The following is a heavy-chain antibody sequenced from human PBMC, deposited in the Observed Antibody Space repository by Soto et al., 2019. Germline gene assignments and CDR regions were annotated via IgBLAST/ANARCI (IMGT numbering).Heavy chain of an antibody. CDR3: ARDRPSIVVVPAAIVDYYGMDV. CDR2: IIPIFGTA. D-gene: IGHD2-2*02. V-gene: IGHV1-69*01. CDR1: GGTFSSYA. Sequence: QVQLVQSGAEVKKPGSSVKVSCKASGGTFSSYAISWVRQAPGQGLEWMGGIIPIFGTANYAQKFQGRVTVTAAESTSTAYMELSSRRSEDTAVYYCARDRPSIVVVPAAIVDYYGMDVWGQGTTVTVSS. J-gene: IGHJ6*02.